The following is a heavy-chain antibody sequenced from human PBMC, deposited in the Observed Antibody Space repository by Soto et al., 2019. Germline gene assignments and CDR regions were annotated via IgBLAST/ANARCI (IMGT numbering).Heavy chain of an antibody. CDR3: TRGGVVVVADAAFDI. J-gene: IGHJ3*02. CDR2: IRSKAYGGTT. Sequence: GVLRLSCTASGFTFGDYAMSWFRQAPGKGLEWVGFIRSKAYGGTTEYAASVKGRFTISRDDSKSIAYLQMNSLKTEDTAVYYCTRGGVVVVADAAFDIWGRGTMVTVSS. D-gene: IGHD2-15*01. CDR1: GFTFGDYA. V-gene: IGHV3-49*03.